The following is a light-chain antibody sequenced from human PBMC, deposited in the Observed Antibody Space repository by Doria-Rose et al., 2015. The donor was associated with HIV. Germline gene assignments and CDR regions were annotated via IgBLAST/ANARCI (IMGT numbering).Light chain of an antibody. Sequence: TQSPGTLSLSLGERATLSCRASQSFSSTYLAWYQQKPGQAPSLLIYDGSTRATGIPGRFSASGSGTDFTLTINRLEPEDFALYYCHQYGTSWTFGQGTKVEI. J-gene: IGKJ1*01. CDR1: QSFSSTY. CDR3: HQYGTSWT. CDR2: DGS. V-gene: IGKV3-20*01.